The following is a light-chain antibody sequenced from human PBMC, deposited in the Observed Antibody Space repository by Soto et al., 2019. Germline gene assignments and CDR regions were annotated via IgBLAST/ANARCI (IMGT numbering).Light chain of an antibody. J-gene: IGKJ2*01. Sequence: ENVLTQSPGTLSLSPGERATLSCRASQSVSNSYLAWYQQKPGQAPRLLIYGASSRATGIPDRFSGSGSGTEFTLPISRLEPEDFAVYYCQQYDSSPRYTFGQGTKLVIK. V-gene: IGKV3-20*01. CDR3: QQYDSSPRYT. CDR1: QSVSNSY. CDR2: GAS.